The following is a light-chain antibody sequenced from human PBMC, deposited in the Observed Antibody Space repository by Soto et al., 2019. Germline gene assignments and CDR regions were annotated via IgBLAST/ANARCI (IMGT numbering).Light chain of an antibody. J-gene: IGKJ1*01. Sequence: EIVMTQSPATLSVSPGERXTLXXXASQSVRRKLAWYQQKPGQAPRLLIYEASTRAPGVPARFSGSGSGTEFTLTISSLQSXDFAVYSCQHYNNWPAFGQGTKVEIK. CDR1: QSVRRK. CDR3: QHYNNWPA. V-gene: IGKV3-15*01. CDR2: EAS.